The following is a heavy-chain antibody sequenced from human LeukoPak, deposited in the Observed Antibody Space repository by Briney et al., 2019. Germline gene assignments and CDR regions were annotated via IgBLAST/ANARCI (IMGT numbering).Heavy chain of an antibody. CDR1: GFTFSSYW. J-gene: IGHJ4*02. CDR2: ISYSGST. D-gene: IGHD3-3*01. V-gene: IGHV4-59*01. Sequence: GSLRLSCAASGFTFSSYWMSWIRQPPGKGLEWIGYISYSGSTNYNPSLKSRVTISVDTSKNQFSLKLSSVTAADTAVYYCASAQYYDFWSGYYNSWGQGTLVTVSS. CDR3: ASAQYYDFWSGYYNS.